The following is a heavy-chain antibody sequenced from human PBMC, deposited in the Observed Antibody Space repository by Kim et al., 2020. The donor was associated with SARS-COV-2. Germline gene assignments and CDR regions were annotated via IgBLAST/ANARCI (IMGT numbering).Heavy chain of an antibody. CDR2: MNPNSGNT. V-gene: IGHV1-8*01. CDR1: GYTFTSYD. Sequence: ASVKVSCKASGYTFTSYDINWVRQATGQGLEWMGWMNPNSGNTGYAQKFQGRVTMTRNTSISTAYMELSSLRSEDTAVYYCARVPTRVRSGGSLYNWFDPWGQGTLVTVSS. J-gene: IGHJ5*02. CDR3: ARVPTRVRSGGSLYNWFDP. D-gene: IGHD2-15*01.